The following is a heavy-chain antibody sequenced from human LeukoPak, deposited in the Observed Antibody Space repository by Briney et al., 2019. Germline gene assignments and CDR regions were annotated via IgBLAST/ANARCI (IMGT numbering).Heavy chain of an antibody. D-gene: IGHD7-27*01. V-gene: IGHV3-48*04. CDR3: ARDLGMEFDY. Sequence: GGSLRLSCAASGFTFSNAWMTWVRQAPGKGLEWVSYISSSGSTIYYADSVRGRFTTSRDNAKNSLYLQMNSLRAEDTAVYYCARDLGMEFDYWGQGTLVTVSS. CDR1: GFTFSNAW. CDR2: ISSSGSTI. J-gene: IGHJ4*02.